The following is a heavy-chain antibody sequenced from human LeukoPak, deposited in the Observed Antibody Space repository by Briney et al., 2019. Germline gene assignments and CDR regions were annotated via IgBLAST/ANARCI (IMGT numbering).Heavy chain of an antibody. CDR1: GFTFDDYA. V-gene: IGHV3-9*01. CDR2: ISWNSGRI. D-gene: IGHD3-3*01. Sequence: GGSLRLSCAASGFTFDDYAMHWVRQAPGKGLEWVSSISWNSGRIGYADSVKGRFTISRDNAKNSLYLQMNSLRAEDTAVYYCARGSITIPFDYWGQGTLVTVSS. J-gene: IGHJ4*02. CDR3: ARGSITIPFDY.